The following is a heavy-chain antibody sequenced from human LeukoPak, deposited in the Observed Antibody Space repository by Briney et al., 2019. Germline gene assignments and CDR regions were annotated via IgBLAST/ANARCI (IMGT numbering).Heavy chain of an antibody. CDR3: ARADSSGSFDY. Sequence: SETLSLTCTVSGGSISSSSYYWGWIREPPGKGLEWIGSIYYSGSTYYNPSLKSRVTISVDTSKNQFSLKLSSVTAADSAVYYCARADSSGSFDYWGQGTLVTVSS. D-gene: IGHD3-22*01. CDR2: IYYSGST. V-gene: IGHV4-39*07. J-gene: IGHJ4*02. CDR1: GGSISSSSYY.